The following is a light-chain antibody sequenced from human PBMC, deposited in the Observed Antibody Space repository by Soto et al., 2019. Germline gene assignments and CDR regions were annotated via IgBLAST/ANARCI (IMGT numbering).Light chain of an antibody. CDR3: QKSFGAPRT. J-gene: IGKJ1*01. Sequence: IQMTQSPAYLFTSLVDRGTVTLLASQSISTHLNCFQQRPGKAPKLLIYGAYTLQDGVPSRFSGSGSETEFTLTISSLQPEDFATYYCQKSFGAPRTFGKGTTGAIK. CDR1: QSISTH. V-gene: IGKV1-39*01. CDR2: GAY.